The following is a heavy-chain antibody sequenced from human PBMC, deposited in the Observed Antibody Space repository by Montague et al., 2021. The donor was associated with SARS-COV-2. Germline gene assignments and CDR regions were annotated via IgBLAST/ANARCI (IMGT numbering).Heavy chain of an antibody. V-gene: IGHV6-1*01. D-gene: IGHD2-2*03. Sequence: LSFSRVSTGANLSSDSLSWHWIRQSPSRGLEWLASTYYRSKWYNDSAPSVSGPATVKPDTSRNQFSLHLDSVTPEDTALYFCARKMDSSFDVWGKGTMVIVSS. CDR1: GANLSSDSLS. CDR2: TYYRSKWYN. CDR3: ARKMDSSFDV. J-gene: IGHJ3*01.